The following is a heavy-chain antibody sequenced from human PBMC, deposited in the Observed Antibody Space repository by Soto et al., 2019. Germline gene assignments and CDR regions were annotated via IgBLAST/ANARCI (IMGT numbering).Heavy chain of an antibody. J-gene: IGHJ2*01. CDR3: TSHPASILGVVTRRNWYFEL. Sequence: EVQLVESGGGLVQPGGSLKLSCAASGFTFSGSAMHWVRQASGKGLEWVGRIRSKANSYATAYAASVKGRFTISRDDSKNKADLQMNSLKKEDTDVYYCTSHPASILGVVTRRNWYFELCGSGTLVTVSS. CDR1: GFTFSGSA. CDR2: IRSKANSYAT. D-gene: IGHD3-3*01. V-gene: IGHV3-73*02.